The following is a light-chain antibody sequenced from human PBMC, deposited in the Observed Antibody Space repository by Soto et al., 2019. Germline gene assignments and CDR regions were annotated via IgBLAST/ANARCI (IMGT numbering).Light chain of an antibody. J-gene: IGLJ2*01. CDR1: SSDVGSYNL. Sequence: QSALTQPASVSGSPGQSITISCTGTSSDVGSYNLVSWYQQHPGKAPKLMIYEVSKRPSGVSNRFSGSKSGNTASLTISGLKAEEEADYYCCSYAGSSTYVVFGGGTKLTVL. V-gene: IGLV2-23*02. CDR3: CSYAGSSTYVV. CDR2: EVS.